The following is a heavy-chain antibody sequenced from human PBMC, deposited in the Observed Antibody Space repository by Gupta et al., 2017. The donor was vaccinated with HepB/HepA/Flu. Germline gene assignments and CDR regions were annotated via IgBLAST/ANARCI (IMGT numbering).Heavy chain of an antibody. Sequence: LSLTCAISGDSFSNNAAAWNWIRQSPSRGLEWLGRAYYRFKWTNDYAVSVKGRITVTPDTSKNQFSLQLNSVTPEDTAVYYCARGTHTAFDIWGQGTMVTGSS. V-gene: IGHV6-1*01. D-gene: IGHD3/OR15-3a*01. CDR2: AYYRFKWTN. CDR1: GDSFSNNAAA. CDR3: ARGTHTAFDI. J-gene: IGHJ3*02.